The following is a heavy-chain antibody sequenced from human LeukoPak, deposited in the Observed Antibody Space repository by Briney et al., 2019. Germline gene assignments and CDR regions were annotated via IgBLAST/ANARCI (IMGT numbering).Heavy chain of an antibody. J-gene: IGHJ4*02. CDR2: IFYIGTT. V-gene: IGHV4-59*01. D-gene: IGHD1-20*01. Sequence: SETLSLTCTVSGGSISPYYWSWIRQPPGKGLEWIGFIFYIGTTNYNPSLKSRVTMSLDTSKNQFSLSLSSVIAADTAVYYCARSSVGITDLITVDFDYWGQGILVSVSS. CDR3: ARSSVGITDLITVDFDY. CDR1: GGSISPYY.